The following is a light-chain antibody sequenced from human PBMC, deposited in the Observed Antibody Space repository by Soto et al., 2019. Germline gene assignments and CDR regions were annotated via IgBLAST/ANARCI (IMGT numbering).Light chain of an antibody. CDR3: ETWDNSLSAVV. J-gene: IGLJ2*01. CDR1: SSKIGNNF. CDR2: DNN. V-gene: IGLV1-51*01. Sequence: QSVLTQPPSVSAAPGQKVTISCSGSSSKIGNNFVSWYQQFPGTAPKLLIYDNNKRPSGIPDRFSGSKSGTSATLGIAGLQTGDEADYYCETWDNSLSAVVFGGGTKVTVL.